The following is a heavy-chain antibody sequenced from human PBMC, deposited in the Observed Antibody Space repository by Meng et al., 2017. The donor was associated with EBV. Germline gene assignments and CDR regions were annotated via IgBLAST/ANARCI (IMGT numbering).Heavy chain of an antibody. Sequence: QAQLVESWAEVKKPGASVKVSCKASGYTFTGYYMHWVRQAPGQRLEWMGRINPNSGGTNYAQKFQGRVTMTRDTSISTAYMELSRLRSDDTAVYYCARVGIAVAGTGDYWGQGTLVTVSS. J-gene: IGHJ4*02. CDR2: INPNSGGT. CDR3: ARVGIAVAGTGDY. CDR1: GYTFTGYY. V-gene: IGHV1-2*06. D-gene: IGHD6-19*01.